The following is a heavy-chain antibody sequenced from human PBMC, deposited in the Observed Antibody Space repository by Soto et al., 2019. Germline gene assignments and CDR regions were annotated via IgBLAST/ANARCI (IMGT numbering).Heavy chain of an antibody. CDR3: ARLRRSSSWLYYFDY. CDR2: IYYSGST. D-gene: IGHD6-13*01. Sequence: SETLSLTCTVSGGSISSSSYYWGWIRQPPGKGLEWIGSIYYSGSTYYNPSLKSRVTISVDTSKNQFSLKLSSVTAADTAVYYCARLRRSSSWLYYFDYWGQGTLVTVSS. J-gene: IGHJ4*02. V-gene: IGHV4-39*01. CDR1: GGSISSSSYY.